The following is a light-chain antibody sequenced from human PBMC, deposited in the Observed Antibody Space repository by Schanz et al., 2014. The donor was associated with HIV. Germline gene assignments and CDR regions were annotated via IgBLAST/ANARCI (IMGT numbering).Light chain of an antibody. V-gene: IGKV3D-15*01. CDR3: QQYNNWPPLT. J-gene: IGKJ4*01. Sequence: EIVMTQSPATLSVSPGERATLSCRASQSVRTNLAWYQQTPGQAPRLLIYGASSGASGAPARFSGSGYGTDFTLTITSLQSDDSAVYYCQQYNNWPPLTFGGGTKVEIK. CDR1: QSVRTN. CDR2: GAS.